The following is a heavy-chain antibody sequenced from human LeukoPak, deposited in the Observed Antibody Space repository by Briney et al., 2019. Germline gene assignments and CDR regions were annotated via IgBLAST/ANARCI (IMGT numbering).Heavy chain of an antibody. D-gene: IGHD1-26*01. CDR2: IGTAGDT. Sequence: PGGSLRLSCAASGFTFSSYDMHWVRQATGKGLEWVSAIGTAGDTYYPGSVKGRFTISRENAKNSLYLQMNSLRAGDTAVYYCARDLGNNWFDPWGQGTLDTVSS. V-gene: IGHV3-13*01. CDR1: GFTFSSYD. CDR3: ARDLGNNWFDP. J-gene: IGHJ5*02.